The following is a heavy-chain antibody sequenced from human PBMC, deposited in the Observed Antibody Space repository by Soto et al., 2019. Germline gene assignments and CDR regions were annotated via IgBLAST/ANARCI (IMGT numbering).Heavy chain of an antibody. Sequence: LSCAASGFTFSSHAMSWVRQAPGKGLEWVSVISSSDSSTSYADSVKGRFTISRDNSKNTLYLQMNSLRAEDTAVYYCAKVGNWFDPWGQGTLVTVSS. CDR3: AKVGNWFDP. J-gene: IGHJ5*02. V-gene: IGHV3-23*01. CDR2: ISSSDSST. CDR1: GFTFSSHA.